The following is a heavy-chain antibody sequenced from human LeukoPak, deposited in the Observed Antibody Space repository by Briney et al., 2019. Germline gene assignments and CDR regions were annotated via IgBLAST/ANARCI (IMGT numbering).Heavy chain of an antibody. CDR1: GFTFSSYG. Sequence: SGGSLRLSCAASGFTFSSYGMSWVRQAPGKGLEWVSAISGSGGSTYYTDSVGGRFTISRDNSKNTLYLQMNSLRVEDTAVYYCAKGHSSSWYAFDIWGQGTMVTVSS. V-gene: IGHV3-23*01. J-gene: IGHJ3*02. D-gene: IGHD6-13*01. CDR2: ISGSGGST. CDR3: AKGHSSSWYAFDI.